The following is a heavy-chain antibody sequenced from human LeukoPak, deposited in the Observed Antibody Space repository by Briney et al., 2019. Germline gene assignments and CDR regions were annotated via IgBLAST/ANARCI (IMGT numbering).Heavy chain of an antibody. V-gene: IGHV3-23*01. CDR1: GFTFTRNA. J-gene: IGHJ4*02. CDR3: ANDGFDYYDSSGYSYFHY. Sequence: PGGSLRLSCAASGFTFTRNAMAWVRQAPGKGLEWVSAIDGSGGTTFYADSVKGRVTISRVQSTNTVYLQMNSLRAEDTAVYYCANDGFDYYDSSGYSYFHYWGQGTLVTVSS. D-gene: IGHD3-22*01. CDR2: IDGSGGTT.